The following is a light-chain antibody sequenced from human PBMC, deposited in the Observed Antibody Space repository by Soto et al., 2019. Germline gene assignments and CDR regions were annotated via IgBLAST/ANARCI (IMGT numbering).Light chain of an antibody. CDR2: GAS. V-gene: IGKV3-11*01. CDR1: QSISRY. CDR3: QQRSYWPLT. J-gene: IGKJ5*01. Sequence: IVLTQSPGTLSLSPGERTTLSCRASQSISRYLAWYQQKPGQGPRLLIYGASSRATGTPDRFSGSGSGTDFTLTITSLDPEDFAVYYCQQRSYWPLTFGQGTRLE.